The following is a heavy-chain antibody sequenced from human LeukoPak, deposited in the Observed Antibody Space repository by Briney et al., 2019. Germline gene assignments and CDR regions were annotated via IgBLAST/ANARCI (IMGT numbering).Heavy chain of an antibody. V-gene: IGHV3-23*01. J-gene: IGHJ4*02. CDR2: NSGSSGAT. CDR3: AKSQEDDSSGYYYSNFDY. Sequence: PGGSLRLSCAASGFTFSSYAMSWVRQAPGKGLEWVSANSGSSGATYYADSVKGRFTISRDISKNTLYLQINSLRAEDTAVYYCAKSQEDDSSGYYYSNFDYWGQGTLVTVSS. D-gene: IGHD3-22*01. CDR1: GFTFSSYA.